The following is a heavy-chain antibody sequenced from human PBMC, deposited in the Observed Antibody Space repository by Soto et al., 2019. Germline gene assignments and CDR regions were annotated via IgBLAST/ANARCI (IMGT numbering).Heavy chain of an antibody. J-gene: IGHJ6*02. CDR1: GGSVNNGGYC. CDR2: IYHSGST. CDR3: ARDAKVDTGMGGYYYYHMDV. D-gene: IGHD5-18*01. Sequence: SETLSLTCTVSGGSVNNGGYCWSWIRQPPGKGLEWIGHIYHSGSTSYNPSLKSRVTISIDTSKNQFSLKLSSVTAADTAVFYCARDAKVDTGMGGYYYYHMDVWGQGTTVTVSS. V-gene: IGHV4-61*08.